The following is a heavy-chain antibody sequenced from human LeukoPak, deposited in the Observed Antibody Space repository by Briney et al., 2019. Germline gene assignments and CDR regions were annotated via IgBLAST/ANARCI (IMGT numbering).Heavy chain of an antibody. CDR3: ARDLSRSFSMIRGLIQHREFDF. D-gene: IGHD3-10*01. CDR1: GFTVSSNY. J-gene: IGHJ4*02. CDR2: IYSGGST. Sequence: PGGSLRLSCAASGFTVSSNYMSWVRQAPGKGLEWVSVIYSGGSTYYEDSVKGRFTISRDNSKNTLYLQMNSLRAEDTDVYYCARDLSRSFSMIRGLIQHREFDFWGRGTLVTVSS. V-gene: IGHV3-66*01.